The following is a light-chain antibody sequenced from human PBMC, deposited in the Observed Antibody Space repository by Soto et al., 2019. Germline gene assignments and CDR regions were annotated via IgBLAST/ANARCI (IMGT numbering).Light chain of an antibody. J-gene: IGLJ3*02. V-gene: IGLV2-14*01. CDR1: SSDVGGYKY. CDR3: TSYTSSNTPWV. CDR2: EVS. Sequence: QPVLTQPASVSGSPGQSITISCTGTSSDVGGYKYVSWYQQHPGKAPKLMIYEVSNRPSGVSDRFSGSKSGNTASLTISGLQAEDEADYFCTSYTSSNTPWVFGGGTKLTVL.